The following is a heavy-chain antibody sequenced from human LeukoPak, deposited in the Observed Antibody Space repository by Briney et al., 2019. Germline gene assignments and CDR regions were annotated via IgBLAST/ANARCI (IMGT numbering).Heavy chain of an antibody. D-gene: IGHD3-3*01. J-gene: IGHJ4*02. CDR1: GYTFTDYY. CDR3: ARAPITIFGVARKGYFDY. V-gene: IGHV1-69-2*01. Sequence: GASVKVSCKASGYTFTDYYMHWVQQAPGKGLEWMGRVDPEDGETIYAEKFQGRVTITADESTSTAYMELSSLRSEDTAVYYCARAPITIFGVARKGYFDYWGQGTLVTVSS. CDR2: VDPEDGET.